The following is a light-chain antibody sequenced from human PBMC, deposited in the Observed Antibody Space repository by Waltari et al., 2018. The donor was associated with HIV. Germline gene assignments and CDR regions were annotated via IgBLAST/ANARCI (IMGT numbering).Light chain of an antibody. J-gene: IGLJ2*01. CDR2: EVT. Sequence: QSALTQPASVSGSPGQSITISCTGSSRDIGVSDFVSWYQFRPGEAPRLIIFEVTKRPSVVSDRFSGSRSGNTASLTISGLQAEDEGDYYCCSYTGTGVLFGGGTKLTVL. CDR1: SRDIGVSDF. CDR3: CSYTGTGVL. V-gene: IGLV2-23*02.